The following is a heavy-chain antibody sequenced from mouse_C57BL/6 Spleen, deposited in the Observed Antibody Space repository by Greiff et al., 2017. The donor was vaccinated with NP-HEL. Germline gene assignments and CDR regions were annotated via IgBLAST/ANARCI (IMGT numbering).Heavy chain of an antibody. Sequence: VKLVESGAELVKPGASVKMSCKASGYTFTTYPIEWMKQNHGKSLEWIGNFHPYNDDTKYNEKFKGKATLTVEKSSSTVYLELSRLTSDDSAVYYCAREGSGSSFYYFDYWGQGTTLTVSS. D-gene: IGHD1-1*01. CDR1: GYTFTTYP. V-gene: IGHV1-47*01. CDR3: AREGSGSSFYYFDY. CDR2: FHPYNDDT. J-gene: IGHJ2*01.